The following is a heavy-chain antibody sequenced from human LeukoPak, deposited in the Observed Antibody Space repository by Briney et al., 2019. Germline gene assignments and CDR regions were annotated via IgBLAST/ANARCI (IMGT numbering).Heavy chain of an antibody. V-gene: IGHV3-23*01. D-gene: IGHD3-10*01. CDR2: ISGSVDRT. Sequence: GGSLRLSCAASGFSFSSYGMGWVRQAPGKGLEWVSAISGSVDRTYYADPVKGRFTVSRDTSKNTLFLQMNSLRAEDTAVYYCAKVLRGVVVPYFDFWGQGTLVTVSS. J-gene: IGHJ4*02. CDR1: GFSFSSYG. CDR3: AKVLRGVVVPYFDF.